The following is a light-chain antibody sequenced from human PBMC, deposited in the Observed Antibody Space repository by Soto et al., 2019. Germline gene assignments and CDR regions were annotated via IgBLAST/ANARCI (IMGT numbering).Light chain of an antibody. CDR1: QGIRNY. Sequence: IQMTQSPSSLSASVGDRVTITCRASQGIRNYLAWYQQKPGKVPKLLIYAASTLQSGVPSRFSGSGSGTDFTLTISSLQPEDVATYYCQKYNSAPSLFGPGTKVDIK. CDR2: AAS. V-gene: IGKV1-27*01. J-gene: IGKJ3*01. CDR3: QKYNSAPSL.